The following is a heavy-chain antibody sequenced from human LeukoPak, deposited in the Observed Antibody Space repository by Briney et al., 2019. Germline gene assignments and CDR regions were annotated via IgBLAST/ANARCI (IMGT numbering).Heavy chain of an antibody. CDR1: GGSFSGYY. Sequence: SETLSLTCAVYGGSFSGYYWSWIRQPPGKGLEWIGEINHSGSTNYNPSLKSRVPISVDTSKNQFSLKLSSVTAADTAVYYCARGGSYCSSTSCPYKHDAFDIWGQGTMVTVSS. D-gene: IGHD2-2*01. J-gene: IGHJ3*02. V-gene: IGHV4-34*01. CDR3: ARGGSYCSSTSCPYKHDAFDI. CDR2: INHSGST.